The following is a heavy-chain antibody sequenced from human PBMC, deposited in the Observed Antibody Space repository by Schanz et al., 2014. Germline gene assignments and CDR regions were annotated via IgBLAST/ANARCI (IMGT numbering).Heavy chain of an antibody. J-gene: IGHJ4*02. V-gene: IGHV1-46*03. CDR1: GYTFTIYY. CDR3: ARDGEAAAGCDS. CDR2: INPSGGST. D-gene: IGHD6-13*01. Sequence: HVQLVQSGSEVNTPGASVKVSCKASGYTFTIYYMHWVRQAPGQGLEWMGIINPSGGSTSYAQKFQGRVTMTRDTSTSTVYMELSSLRSEDTAVYYCARDGEAAAGCDSWGQGTLVTVSS.